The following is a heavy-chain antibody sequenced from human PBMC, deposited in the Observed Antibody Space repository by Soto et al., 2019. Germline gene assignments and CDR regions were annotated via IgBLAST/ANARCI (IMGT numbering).Heavy chain of an antibody. V-gene: IGHV4-30-4*01. CDR1: VGSVSGVDYF. D-gene: IGHD2-21*01. J-gene: IGHJ5*02. Sequence: PSETLSLTCTVSVGSVSGVDYFWSWIRQSPGKGLEWIGYIYYTGITHLNPSLKSRLTMAVDTSKNEFSLKLTSVSAADTAVYFCAREERKGIISWFDPWGQGTPVTVSS. CDR3: AREERKGIISWFDP. CDR2: IYYTGIT.